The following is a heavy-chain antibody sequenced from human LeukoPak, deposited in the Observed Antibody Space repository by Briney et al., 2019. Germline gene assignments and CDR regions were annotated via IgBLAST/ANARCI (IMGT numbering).Heavy chain of an antibody. CDR2: ISAYNGNT. D-gene: IGHD3-10*01. J-gene: IGHJ4*02. Sequence: ASVKVSCKASSYTFTSYGISWVRQAPGQGLEWMGWISAYNGNTNYAQKLQGRVTMTTDTSTSTAYMELRSLRSDDTAVYYCARDYLGGYYYGSGSYWDYWGQGTLVTVSS. CDR3: ARDYLGGYYYGSGSYWDY. V-gene: IGHV1-18*01. CDR1: SYTFTSYG.